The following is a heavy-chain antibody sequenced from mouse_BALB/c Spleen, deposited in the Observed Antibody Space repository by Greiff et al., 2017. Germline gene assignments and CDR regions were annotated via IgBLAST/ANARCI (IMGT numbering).Heavy chain of an antibody. CDR2: ISYDGSN. J-gene: IGHJ3*01. Sequence: VQLQQSGPGLVKPSQSLSLTCSVTGYSITSGYYWNWIRQFPGNKLEWMGYISYDGSNNYNPSLKNRISITRDTSKNQFFLKLNSVTTEDTATYYCARDLVYYDYDWFAYWGQGTLVTVSA. CDR1: GYSITSGYY. V-gene: IGHV3-6*02. D-gene: IGHD2-4*01. CDR3: ARDLVYYDYDWFAY.